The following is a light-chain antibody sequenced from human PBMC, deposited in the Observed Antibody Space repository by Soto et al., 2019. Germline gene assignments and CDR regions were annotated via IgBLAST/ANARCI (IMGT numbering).Light chain of an antibody. CDR1: QSVSSK. CDR2: GAS. J-gene: IGKJ1*01. V-gene: IGKV3-20*01. CDR3: QQYGSSRRT. Sequence: EILMTQSPATLSVSPGEIATLXXRASQSVSSKLAWYQQRPGQAPRXLIYGASSRATGIPDRFSGTGSGTDFTLTISRLEPEDFAVYYCQQYGSSRRTFGQGTKVDI.